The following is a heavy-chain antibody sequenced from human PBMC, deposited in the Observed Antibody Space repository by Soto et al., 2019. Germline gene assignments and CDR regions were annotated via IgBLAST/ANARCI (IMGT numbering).Heavy chain of an antibody. J-gene: IGHJ3*02. V-gene: IGHV3-30*18. CDR3: AKGGVGSTSNAFDI. CDR1: GFTFRSYG. D-gene: IGHD1-26*01. Sequence: GGSLRLSCAASGFTFRSYGMHWVRQALAKGLEWVAVISYDGSNKYYEDSVKGRFTISRDNSKNTLYLQMNSLRAEDTGVYYCAKGGVGSTSNAFDIWGQGTMVTVSS. CDR2: ISYDGSNK.